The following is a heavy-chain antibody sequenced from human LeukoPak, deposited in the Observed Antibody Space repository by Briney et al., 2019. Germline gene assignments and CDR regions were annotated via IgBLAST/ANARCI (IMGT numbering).Heavy chain of an antibody. CDR2: ISGSDGST. CDR1: GFTFSSSA. D-gene: IGHD3-22*01. J-gene: IGHJ4*02. V-gene: IGHV3-23*01. CDR3: AKGDYYDSSGYPVDY. Sequence: GGSLRLSCAASGFTFSSSAMSWVRLAPGKGLEWVSGISGSDGSTYYADSVKGRFTISRDNSKNTLYLQMNSLRAEDTAVYYCAKGDYYDSSGYPVDYWGQGTLVTVSS.